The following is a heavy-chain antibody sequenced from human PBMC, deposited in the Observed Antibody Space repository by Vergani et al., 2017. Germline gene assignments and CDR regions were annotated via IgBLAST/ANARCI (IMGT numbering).Heavy chain of an antibody. V-gene: IGHV3-21*01. CDR2: ISSSSSYI. Sequence: VQLVQSGGGLVQPGGSLRLSCAASGFTFSSYSMNWVRQAPGKGLEWVSSISSSSSYIYYADSVKGRFTISRDNAKNSLYLQMNSLRAEDTAVYYCARDGSGITIFDHYYYMDVWGKGTTVTVSS. J-gene: IGHJ6*03. CDR1: GFTFSSYS. CDR3: ARDGSGITIFDHYYYMDV. D-gene: IGHD3-3*01.